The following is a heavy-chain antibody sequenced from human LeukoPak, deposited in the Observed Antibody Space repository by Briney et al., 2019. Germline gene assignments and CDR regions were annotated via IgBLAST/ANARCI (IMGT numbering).Heavy chain of an antibody. Sequence: PGGSLRLSCAASGFTFSSSWMHWVRQAPGKGLVWVSRISSDGSVTTYADSVKGRFTISRDSAKNTPYLQMNSLRAEDTAVYDCARGSTYGSGSYYPYYFDYWGQGTLVTVSS. CDR2: ISSDGSVT. V-gene: IGHV3-74*01. J-gene: IGHJ4*02. D-gene: IGHD3-10*01. CDR3: ARGSTYGSGSYYPYYFDY. CDR1: GFTFSSSW.